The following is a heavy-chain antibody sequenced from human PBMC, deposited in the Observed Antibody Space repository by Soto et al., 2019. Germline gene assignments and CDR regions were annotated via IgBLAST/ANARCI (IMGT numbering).Heavy chain of an antibody. D-gene: IGHD1-1*01. CDR3: ASVAETGTPLRGPYYYCGMDV. Sequence: SETLSLTCAVYSGSFSGFSWNWIRQPPGKGLEWIGEINHSGTSNYNPSLKSRVTMLPDTSKNHFSLKLTSVTAADTAGYYCASVAETGTPLRGPYYYCGMDVWGQGTTVTVSS. CDR1: SGSFSGFS. V-gene: IGHV4-34*01. CDR2: INHSGTS. J-gene: IGHJ6*02.